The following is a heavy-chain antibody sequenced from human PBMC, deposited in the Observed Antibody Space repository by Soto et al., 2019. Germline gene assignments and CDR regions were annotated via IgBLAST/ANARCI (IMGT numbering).Heavy chain of an antibody. Sequence: ASVNVSCKASGYTFTGYYMHWVRQAPGQGLEWMGWINPNSGGTNYAQKFQGRVTMTRDTSISTAYMELSRLRSDDTAVYYCAGDRSSSSLYDANYHYYGMDLWGQGTTVTVSS. V-gene: IGHV1-2*02. CDR1: GYTFTGYY. J-gene: IGHJ6*02. CDR3: AGDRSSSSLYDANYHYYGMDL. CDR2: INPNSGGT. D-gene: IGHD6-13*01.